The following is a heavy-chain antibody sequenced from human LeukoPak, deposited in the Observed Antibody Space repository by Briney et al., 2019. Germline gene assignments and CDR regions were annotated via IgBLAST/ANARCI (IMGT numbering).Heavy chain of an antibody. CDR1: GFTFSSYA. V-gene: IGHV3-23*01. J-gene: IGHJ4*02. Sequence: GGSLRLSCAASGFTFSSYAMSWVRQAPGKGLEWVSGISGSGGSTYYADSVTGRCTISRDNSKNTLYLQMNSLRAEDTAVYYCANYGYCSSTSCEGPIDYWGQGTLVTVSS. CDR2: ISGSGGST. D-gene: IGHD2-2*01. CDR3: ANYGYCSSTSCEGPIDY.